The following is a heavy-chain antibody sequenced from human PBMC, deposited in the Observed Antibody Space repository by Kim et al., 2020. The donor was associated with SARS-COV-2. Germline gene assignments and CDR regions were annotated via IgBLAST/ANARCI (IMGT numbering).Heavy chain of an antibody. D-gene: IGHD1-7*01. Sequence: SLKSRGTISVDTSKNQFSLKLSSVTATDTAVYYCARVLIWAGTTGRDFDYWGQGTLVTVSS. CDR3: ARVLIWAGTTGRDFDY. V-gene: IGHV4-39*07. J-gene: IGHJ4*02.